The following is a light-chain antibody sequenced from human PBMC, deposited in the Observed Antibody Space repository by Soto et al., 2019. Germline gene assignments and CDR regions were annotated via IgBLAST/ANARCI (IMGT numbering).Light chain of an antibody. Sequence: EIVLTQSPGTVSLSPGERATLSCRASQSVSSNYLAWYQQKPGQAPRLLIYGASSRATGIPDRFSGSGSGTDFTLTIRRLEPEDFAVYYCQQYNSWPLTFGGGTKVDIK. CDR2: GAS. CDR1: QSVSSNY. V-gene: IGKV3-20*01. J-gene: IGKJ4*01. CDR3: QQYNSWPLT.